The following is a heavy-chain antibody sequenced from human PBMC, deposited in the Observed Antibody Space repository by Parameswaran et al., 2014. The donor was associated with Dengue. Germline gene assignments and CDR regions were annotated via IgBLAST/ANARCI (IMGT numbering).Heavy chain of an antibody. Sequence: ASEDPVPHLHCLWWLHQHWKLLLGLDPPAPRKGLEWIGNIYYSGSTYYNPSLKSRITISVDTSENQFSLRLTSVTATDTAIYYCARFVSPLAGYSSGWHYFDYWGQGSLVTVSS. D-gene: IGHD6-19*01. V-gene: IGHV4-39*01. CDR3: ARFVSPLAGYSSGWHYFDY. CDR2: IYYSGST. CDR1: WLHQHWKLL. J-gene: IGHJ4*02.